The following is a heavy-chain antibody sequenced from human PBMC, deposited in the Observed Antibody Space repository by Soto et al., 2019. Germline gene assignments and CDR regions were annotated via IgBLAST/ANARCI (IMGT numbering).Heavy chain of an antibody. CDR1: GGTFSSYA. Sequence: ASVKVSCKASGGTFSSYAISWVRQAPGQGLEWMGGIIAIFGTANYAQKFPGRVTITADESTSTAYMELSSLRSEDTAVYYCARGNIVGATTPLYCYSYGMDVWGQGTTVTVSS. J-gene: IGHJ6*02. CDR3: ARGNIVGATTPLYCYSYGMDV. CDR2: IIAIFGTA. V-gene: IGHV1-69*13. D-gene: IGHD1-26*01.